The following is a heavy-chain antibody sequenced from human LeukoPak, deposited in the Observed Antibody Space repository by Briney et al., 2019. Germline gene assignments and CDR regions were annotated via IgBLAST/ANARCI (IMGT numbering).Heavy chain of an antibody. CDR2: ISWNSGSI. V-gene: IGHV3-9*01. CDR1: GFTFDDYA. CDR3: AKDMLGYSYGWNAFDI. J-gene: IGHJ3*02. D-gene: IGHD5-18*01. Sequence: GGSLRLSCAASGFTFDDYAMLWVRQAPGKGLEWVSGISWNSGSIGYADSVMGRFTISRDNAKNSLYLQMNSLRAEDTALYYCAKDMLGYSYGWNAFDIWGQGTMVTVSS.